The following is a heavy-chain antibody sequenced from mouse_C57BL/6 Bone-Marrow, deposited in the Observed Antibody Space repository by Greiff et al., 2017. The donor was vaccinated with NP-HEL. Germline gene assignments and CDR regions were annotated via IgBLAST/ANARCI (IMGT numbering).Heavy chain of an antibody. J-gene: IGHJ2*01. Sequence: QVQLQQSGPELVKPGASVKISCKASGYAFSSSWLNWVKQRPGKGLEWIGRIYPGDGDTNYNGKFKGKATLTADKSSSTAYMQLSSLTSEDSAVYFCARAPPNWDGDYWGQGTTLTVSS. D-gene: IGHD4-1*01. V-gene: IGHV1-82*01. CDR2: IYPGDGDT. CDR3: ARAPPNWDGDY. CDR1: GYAFSSSW.